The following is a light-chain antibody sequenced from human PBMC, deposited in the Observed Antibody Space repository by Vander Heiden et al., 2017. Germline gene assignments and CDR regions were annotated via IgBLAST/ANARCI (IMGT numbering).Light chain of an antibody. V-gene: IGLV6-57*01. CDR3: QSYDSATNVV. J-gene: IGLJ2*01. Sequence: FMLTQPHSVSESPGKTVTISCTRSSGAIASNFVQWYQQRPGSSPTTVIFENDERPSGVSDRFSGSIDSPSNSASPTISGLKTEDEADYYCQSYDSATNVVFGGGTRLTVL. CDR2: END. CDR1: SGAIASNF.